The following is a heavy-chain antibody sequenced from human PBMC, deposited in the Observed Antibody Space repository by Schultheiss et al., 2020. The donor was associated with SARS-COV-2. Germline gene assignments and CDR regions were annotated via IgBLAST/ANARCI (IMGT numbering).Heavy chain of an antibody. D-gene: IGHD3-22*01. CDR1: GFTFSSYD. J-gene: IGHJ4*02. CDR2: ISTSSSTI. CDR3: VRVLRGYYSNYFGS. V-gene: IGHV3-48*02. Sequence: GGSLRLSCAASGFTFSSYDMNWVRQAPGQGLEWLSYISTSSSTIYYADSVKGRFTISRDNARNSLSLQVNSLTDADTAVYYCVRVLRGYYSNYFGSWGQGALVTVSS.